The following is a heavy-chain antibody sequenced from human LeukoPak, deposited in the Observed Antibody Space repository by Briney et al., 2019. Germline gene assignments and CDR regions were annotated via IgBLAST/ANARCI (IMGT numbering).Heavy chain of an antibody. D-gene: IGHD4-17*01. V-gene: IGHV3-7*03. Sequence: PGGSLRLSCTASGFTFSNFWMGWVRQAPGKGLEWVANIKQDETEKFYLGSVKSRFTISRDNAKNSLYLQMNSLRAEDTAVYYCARDRDYVGYFDYWGRGTLVTVSS. CDR3: ARDRDYVGYFDY. CDR1: GFTFSNFW. CDR2: IKQDETEK. J-gene: IGHJ4*02.